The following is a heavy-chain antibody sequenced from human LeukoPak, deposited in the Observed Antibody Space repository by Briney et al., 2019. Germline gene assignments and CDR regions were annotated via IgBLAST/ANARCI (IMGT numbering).Heavy chain of an antibody. V-gene: IGHV4-59*01. J-gene: IGHJ4*02. D-gene: IGHD4/OR15-4a*01. Sequence: SETRSPTGTVSGGSISTYYWSWIRQPPGKGLEWIGYISYSGNTNYNPSLKSRVSLSVDTSKTQFSLRLSSVTAADTAVYYCAADYGDPDTLDYWGQGTHVTVSS. CDR3: AADYGDPDTLDY. CDR2: ISYSGNT. CDR1: GGSISTYY.